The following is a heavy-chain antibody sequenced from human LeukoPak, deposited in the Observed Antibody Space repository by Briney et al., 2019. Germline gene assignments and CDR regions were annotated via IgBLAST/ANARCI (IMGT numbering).Heavy chain of an antibody. Sequence: SETLSLTCTVSGGSISSGGYYWSWIRQHPGKGLEWIGYIYYSGSTYYNPSLKSRVTISVDTSKNQFSLKLSSVTAADTAVYYCARTTAGYFDYWGQGTLVTVSS. D-gene: IGHD1-26*01. V-gene: IGHV4-31*03. CDR2: IYYSGST. CDR3: ARTTAGYFDY. J-gene: IGHJ4*02. CDR1: GGSISSGGYY.